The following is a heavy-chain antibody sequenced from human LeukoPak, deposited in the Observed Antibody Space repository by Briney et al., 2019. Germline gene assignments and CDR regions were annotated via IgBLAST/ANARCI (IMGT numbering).Heavy chain of an antibody. J-gene: IGHJ4*02. CDR2: IYYCGSA. Sequence: SETLSLTRTVSGGSISSYYWSWLRQPPGKGLEWMGYIYYCGSANYIPSLKSRVTISVDTSKNQFSLKLASVSAAVTAVYYCARGGTQLTFPVWGQGTLVTVSS. CDR3: ARGGTQLTFPV. CDR1: GGSISSYY. D-gene: IGHD4/OR15-4a*01. V-gene: IGHV4-59*01.